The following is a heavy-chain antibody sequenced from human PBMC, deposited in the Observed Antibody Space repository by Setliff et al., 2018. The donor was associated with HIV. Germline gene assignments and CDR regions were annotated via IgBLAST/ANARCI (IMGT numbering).Heavy chain of an antibody. V-gene: IGHV3-48*04. D-gene: IGHD6-19*01. J-gene: IGHJ4*02. CDR1: GFTFSDYN. CDR3: ARDGLEEQSYFDY. CDR2: ITPGSGTT. Sequence: GGSLRLSCAASGFTFSDYNMNWVRQTPGKGLEWVSYITPGSGTTHYADSVKGRFIISRDNAENSLYLQMNSLRAEDTAVYYCARDGLEEQSYFDYWGQGTLVTVSS.